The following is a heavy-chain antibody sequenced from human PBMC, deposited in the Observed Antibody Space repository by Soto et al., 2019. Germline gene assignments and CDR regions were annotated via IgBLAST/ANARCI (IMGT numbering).Heavy chain of an antibody. Sequence: PSETLSLTCAVSGGSISSGGYSWSWIRQPPGKGLEWIGYIYHSGSTYYNPSLKSRVTISVDRSKNQFSLKLSSVIAADTAVYYCARGGSGRPYDYWGQGTLVTVSS. CDR1: GGSISSGGYS. J-gene: IGHJ4*02. D-gene: IGHD3-10*01. CDR2: IYHSGST. V-gene: IGHV4-30-2*01. CDR3: ARGGSGRPYDY.